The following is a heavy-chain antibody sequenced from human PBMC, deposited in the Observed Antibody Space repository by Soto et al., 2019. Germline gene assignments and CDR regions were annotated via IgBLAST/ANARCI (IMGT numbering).Heavy chain of an antibody. Sequence: EVQLVESGGGLVQPGGSQRLSCAASGFIFSSYWMSWVRQAPGKGLEWVANIKQDGSEKYYVDSVKGRFTISRDNAKNSLYLQMNSLRAEDTAVYYCARGGAVTFDYWGQGTLVTVSS. CDR2: IKQDGSEK. V-gene: IGHV3-7*04. CDR1: GFIFSSYW. CDR3: ARGGAVTFDY. J-gene: IGHJ4*02. D-gene: IGHD4-17*01.